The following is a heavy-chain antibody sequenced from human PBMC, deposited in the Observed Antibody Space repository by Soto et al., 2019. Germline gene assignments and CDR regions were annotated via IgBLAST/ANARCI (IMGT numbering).Heavy chain of an antibody. D-gene: IGHD3-22*01. J-gene: IGHJ4*02. V-gene: IGHV3-15*07. Sequence: PGGSLRLSCAASGFTFSSYSMNWVRQAPGKGLEWVGRIKSKTDGGTTDYAAPVKGRFTISRDDSKNTLYLQMNSLKTEDTAVYYCTTDPVTMIVVVPSSGWGQGTLVTV. CDR3: TTDPVTMIVVVPSSG. CDR1: GFTFSSYS. CDR2: IKSKTDGGTT.